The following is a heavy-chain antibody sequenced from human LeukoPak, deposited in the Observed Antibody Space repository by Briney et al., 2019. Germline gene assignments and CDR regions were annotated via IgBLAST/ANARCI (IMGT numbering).Heavy chain of an antibody. CDR3: AREGSSWYRFDY. Sequence: GESLKVPCEGSGYSFTTYWIGWVRQMPGKGLEWMGIIYPGDSDTRYSPSFQGQVTISADKSISTAYLQWSSLKASDTAMYYCAREGSSWYRFDYWGQGTLVTVSS. CDR2: IYPGDSDT. D-gene: IGHD6-13*01. J-gene: IGHJ4*02. V-gene: IGHV5-51*01. CDR1: GYSFTTYW.